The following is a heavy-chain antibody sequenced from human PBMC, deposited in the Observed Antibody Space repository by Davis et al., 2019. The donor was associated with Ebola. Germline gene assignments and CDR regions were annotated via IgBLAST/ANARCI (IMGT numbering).Heavy chain of an antibody. CDR2: ISSSGSTI. D-gene: IGHD5/OR15-5a*01. CDR3: ARESSGLDY. V-gene: IGHV3-11*01. CDR1: GFTFSNNW. Sequence: GGSLRLSCTVSGFTFSNNWMSWVRQVPGKGLEWVSYISSSGSTIYYADSVKGRFTISRDNAKNSLYLQMNSLRAEDTAVYYCARESSGLDYWGQGTLVTASS. J-gene: IGHJ4*02.